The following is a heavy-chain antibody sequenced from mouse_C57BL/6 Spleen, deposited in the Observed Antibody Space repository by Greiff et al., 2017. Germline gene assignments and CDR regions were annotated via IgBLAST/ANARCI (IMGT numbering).Heavy chain of an antibody. CDR1: GYTFTSYT. CDR2: INPSSGYT. D-gene: IGHD1-1*01. Sequence: VQLQQSGAELARPGASVKMSCKASGYTFTSYTMHWVKQRPGQGLEWIGYINPSSGYTKYNQKFKDKATLTADKSSSTAYMQLSSLTSEDSAVYYCARRGLYYGSSGYYFDYWGQGTTLTVSS. J-gene: IGHJ2*01. V-gene: IGHV1-4*01. CDR3: ARRGLYYGSSGYYFDY.